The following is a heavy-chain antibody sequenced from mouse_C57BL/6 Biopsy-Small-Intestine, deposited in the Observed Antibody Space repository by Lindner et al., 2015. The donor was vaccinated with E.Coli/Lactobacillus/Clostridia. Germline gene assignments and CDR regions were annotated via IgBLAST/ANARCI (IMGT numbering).Heavy chain of an antibody. Sequence: QLQESGPELVKPGASVKISCKASGYSFTDYNMNWVKQSNGKSLEWIGQINPNYGTTSYNQKFKGKATLTADQSSSTAYMQLNSLTSEDSAVYYCARWTVVRGDYFDYWGQGTTLTVSS. CDR2: INPNYGTT. J-gene: IGHJ2*01. V-gene: IGHV1-39*01. CDR1: GYSFTDYN. D-gene: IGHD1-1*01. CDR3: ARWTVVRGDYFDY.